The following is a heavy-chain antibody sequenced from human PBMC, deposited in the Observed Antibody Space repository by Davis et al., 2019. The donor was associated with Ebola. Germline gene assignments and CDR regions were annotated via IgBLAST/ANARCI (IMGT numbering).Heavy chain of an antibody. V-gene: IGHV3-30-3*01. Sequence: GEFLKIPCAASGFTFSSYAMHWVRQAPGKGLEWVAVISYDGSNKYYADSVKGRFTISRDNSKNTLYLKMNSLRAEDTAVYYCARGSSPAHDAFDIWGQGTMVTVSS. CDR2: ISYDGSNK. J-gene: IGHJ3*02. CDR1: GFTFSSYA. CDR3: ARGSSPAHDAFDI. D-gene: IGHD6-13*01.